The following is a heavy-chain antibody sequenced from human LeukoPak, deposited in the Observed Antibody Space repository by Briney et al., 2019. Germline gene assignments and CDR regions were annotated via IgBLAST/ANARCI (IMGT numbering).Heavy chain of an antibody. Sequence: ASVKVSCKASGYTFTGYHIHWVRQAPGQGLEWMGWINPNSGGTNYAQKFQGRVTMTRDTSISTTYMELSRLRSDDTAVYYCASQPYYFDSSGYYDYWGQGTLVTVSS. D-gene: IGHD3-22*01. CDR3: ASQPYYFDSSGYYDY. V-gene: IGHV1-2*02. CDR2: INPNSGGT. CDR1: GYTFTGYH. J-gene: IGHJ4*02.